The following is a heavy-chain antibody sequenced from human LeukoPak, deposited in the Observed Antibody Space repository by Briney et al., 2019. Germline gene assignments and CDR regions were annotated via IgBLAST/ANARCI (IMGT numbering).Heavy chain of an antibody. CDR3: ASYGRALLSLGVAAAGTEYYYYMDV. Sequence: SVKVSCKASGGTFSSYAISWVRQAPGQGLEWMGRIIPILGIANYAQKFQGRVTITADKSTSTAYMELSSLRSEDTAVYYCASYGRALLSLGVAAAGTEYYYYMDVWGKGTKVTVSS. D-gene: IGHD6-13*01. CDR2: IIPILGIA. J-gene: IGHJ6*03. V-gene: IGHV1-69*04. CDR1: GGTFSSYA.